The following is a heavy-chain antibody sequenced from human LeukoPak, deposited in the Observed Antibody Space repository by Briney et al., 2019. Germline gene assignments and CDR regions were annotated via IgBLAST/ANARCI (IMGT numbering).Heavy chain of an antibody. V-gene: IGHV1-24*01. Sequence: GASVKVSCKVSGYTLTELSMHWERQAPGKGLEWMGGFDPEDGETIYAQKFQGRVTMTEDTSTDTAYMELSSLRSEDTAVYYCATSRYCSGGSCQDYWGQGTLVTVFS. CDR1: GYTLTELS. J-gene: IGHJ4*02. CDR3: ATSRYCSGGSCQDY. D-gene: IGHD2-15*01. CDR2: FDPEDGET.